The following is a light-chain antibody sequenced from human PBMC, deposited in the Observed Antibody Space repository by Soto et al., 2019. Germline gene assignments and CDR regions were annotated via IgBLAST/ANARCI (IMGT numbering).Light chain of an antibody. V-gene: IGKV1-5*01. CDR1: QTISTW. CDR2: DAS. J-gene: IGKJ1*01. CDR3: QQYTNTNNPWM. Sequence: DIQVTQSPPTLSASVGDRVTITCRASQTISTWMAWYQQKPGKAPKLLVYDASTLQSGVASRFSGSGSGTEFTLIISGLQPDDSATYYSQQYTNTNNPWMFGQGTKVDIK.